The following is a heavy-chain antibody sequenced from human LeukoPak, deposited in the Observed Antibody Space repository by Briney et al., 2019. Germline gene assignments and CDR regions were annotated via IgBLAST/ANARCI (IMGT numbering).Heavy chain of an antibody. CDR3: ARDGEGYSNYGFDY. Sequence: GGSLRLSCAPSGFTFSSFAMSWVRQAPGKGLEWVSAISGSGDNTYYADSVKGRFTISRDNSKNTLYLQMNSLRAEDTAVYYCARDGEGYSNYGFDYWGQGTLVTVSS. CDR1: GFTFSSFA. CDR2: ISGSGDNT. D-gene: IGHD4-11*01. V-gene: IGHV3-23*01. J-gene: IGHJ4*02.